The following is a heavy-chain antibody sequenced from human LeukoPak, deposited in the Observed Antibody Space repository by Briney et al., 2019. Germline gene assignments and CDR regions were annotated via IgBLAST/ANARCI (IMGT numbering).Heavy chain of an antibody. V-gene: IGHV3-23*01. CDR3: AKLTSYSYGYTDY. CDR1: GFTFSSYA. Sequence: GGSLRLSCAASGFTFSSYAMSWVRQASGKGLEWVSAISGSGGGTYYADSVKGRFTISRDNSKNTLYLQMNSLRAEDTAVYYCAKLTSYSYGYTDYWGQGTLVTVSS. D-gene: IGHD5-18*01. CDR2: ISGSGGGT. J-gene: IGHJ4*02.